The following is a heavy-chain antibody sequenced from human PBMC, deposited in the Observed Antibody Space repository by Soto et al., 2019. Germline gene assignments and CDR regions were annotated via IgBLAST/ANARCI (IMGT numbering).Heavy chain of an antibody. CDR1: GGSISSYY. CDR2: IYYSGST. J-gene: IGHJ5*02. V-gene: IGHV4-59*12. Sequence: SETLSLTCTVSGGSISSYYWSWIRQPPGKGLEWIGYIYYSGSTNYNPSLKSRVTISVDTSKNQFSLKLSSVTAADTAVYYCARDNQLAGGDWFDPWGQGTLVTVSS. CDR3: ARDNQLAGGDWFDP. D-gene: IGHD2-2*01.